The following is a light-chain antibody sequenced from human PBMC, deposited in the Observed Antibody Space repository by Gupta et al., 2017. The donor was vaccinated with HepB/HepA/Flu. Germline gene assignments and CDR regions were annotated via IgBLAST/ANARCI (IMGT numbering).Light chain of an antibody. Sequence: DIQMTQSPSSLSAFVGDSVTITCQASQDIKNYLIWYQQKPGKSPKLLIYDVSNLERGVPSRFSGTKSGTQFAFTINSREPEDTGTYLWQHENSFPYTFGKATKVEIK. CDR1: QDIKNY. CDR3: QHENSFPYT. J-gene: IGKJ2*01. CDR2: DVS. V-gene: IGKV1-33*01.